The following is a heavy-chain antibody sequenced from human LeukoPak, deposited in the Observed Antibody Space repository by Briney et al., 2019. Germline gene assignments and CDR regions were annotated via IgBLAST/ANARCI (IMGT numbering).Heavy chain of an antibody. CDR1: GYTFTSYY. J-gene: IGHJ3*02. V-gene: IGHV1-46*01. D-gene: IGHD5-24*01. CDR3: ARIRDGYNDAYDI. CDR2: INPSDGST. Sequence: ASVKVSCKASGYTFTSYYIHLVRQAPGQGFEWMAIINPSDGSTTNSQKFQGRVTMTRDTSTSTVYMELSGLRSEDTALYYCARIRDGYNDAYDIWGQGAMVTVSS.